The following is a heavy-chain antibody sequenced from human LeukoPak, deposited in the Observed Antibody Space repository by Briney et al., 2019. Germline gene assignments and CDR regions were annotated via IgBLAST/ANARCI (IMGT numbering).Heavy chain of an antibody. CDR3: AKTAHVVRGVYYFDY. D-gene: IGHD3-10*01. V-gene: IGHV4-59*08. CDR1: GGSISSYY. CDR2: IYYSGST. J-gene: IGHJ4*02. Sequence: SETLSLTCTVSGGSISSYYWYWIRQPPGKGLEWIGSIYYSGSTNYNPSLKSRVTISVDTSQNQFSLKLSSVTAADTAVYYCAKTAHVVRGVYYFDYWGQGTLVTVSS.